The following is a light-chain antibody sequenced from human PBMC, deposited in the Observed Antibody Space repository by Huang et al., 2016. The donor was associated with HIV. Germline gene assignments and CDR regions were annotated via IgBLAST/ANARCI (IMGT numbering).Light chain of an antibody. V-gene: IGKV3-15*01. J-gene: IGKJ5*01. CDR3: QQYNNWPPIT. CDR1: RSVRSN. Sequence: EIVMTQSPATLSVSPGERATLSCRASRSVRSNVAWYQQKPGQAPRLLIYVASTRATGIPARFRGSGSGTEFTLTISSLQSEDFVVYYCQQYNNWPPITFGQGTRLEI. CDR2: VAS.